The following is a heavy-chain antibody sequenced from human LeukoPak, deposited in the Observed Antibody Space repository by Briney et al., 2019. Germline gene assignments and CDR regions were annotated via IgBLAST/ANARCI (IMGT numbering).Heavy chain of an antibody. Sequence: SETLPLTCTVSGGSISSSSYYWGWVRQPPGKGLEWIGSIYYSGSTYYNPSLKSRVTISVDTSTNQFSLKLSSVTAADTAVYYCARDDYYDSSGYLRDAFDIWGQGTMVTVSS. CDR2: IYYSGST. D-gene: IGHD3-22*01. CDR3: ARDDYYDSSGYLRDAFDI. CDR1: GGSISSSSYY. V-gene: IGHV4-39*07. J-gene: IGHJ3*02.